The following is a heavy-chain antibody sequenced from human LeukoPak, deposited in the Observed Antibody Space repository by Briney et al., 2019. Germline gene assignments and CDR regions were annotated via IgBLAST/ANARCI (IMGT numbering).Heavy chain of an antibody. V-gene: IGHV3-30*02. CDR2: IRYDGSNK. J-gene: IGHJ6*03. Sequence: GGSLRLSCAASGFTFSSYGIHWVRQAPGKGLEWVAFIRYDGSNKYYADSVKGRFTISRDNSKNTLYLQMNSLRAEDTAVYYCAKDGVVDIVATIHYYYYYMDVWGKGTTVTVSS. CDR3: AKDGVVDIVATIHYYYYYMDV. D-gene: IGHD5-12*01. CDR1: GFTFSSYG.